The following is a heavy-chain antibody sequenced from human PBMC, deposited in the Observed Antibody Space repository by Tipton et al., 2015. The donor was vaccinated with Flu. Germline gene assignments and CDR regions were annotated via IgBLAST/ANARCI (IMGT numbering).Heavy chain of an antibody. CDR2: ISGSGGST. V-gene: IGHV3-23*01. J-gene: IGHJ3*02. Sequence: AVSGFTFSSYAMSWVRQAPGKGLEWVSAISGSGGSTYYADSVKGRFTISRDNSKNTLYLQMNSLRAEDTAVYYCAKTPGTRHVDKHHDAFDIWGQGTMVTVSS. D-gene: IGHD5-12*01. CDR1: GFTFSSYA. CDR3: AKTPGTRHVDKHHDAFDI.